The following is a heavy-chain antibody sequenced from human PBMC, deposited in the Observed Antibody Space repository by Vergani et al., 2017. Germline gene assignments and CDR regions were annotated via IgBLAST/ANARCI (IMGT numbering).Heavy chain of an antibody. J-gene: IGHJ4*02. CDR3: ARSSNWGSTGFDY. V-gene: IGHV2-70*04. CDR1: GFSLSTSGMR. Sequence: QVTLKESGPALVKPTQTLTLTCTFSGFSLSTSGMRVSWIRQPPGKALEWLARIDWHDDKFYSTSLKTRLTISKDTSKNQVVLTMTNMDPVDTATYYCARSSNWGSTGFDYWGQGTLVTVSS. D-gene: IGHD7-27*01. CDR2: IDWHDDK.